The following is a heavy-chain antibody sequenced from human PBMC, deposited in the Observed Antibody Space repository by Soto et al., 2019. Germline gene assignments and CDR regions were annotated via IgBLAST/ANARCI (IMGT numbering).Heavy chain of an antibody. D-gene: IGHD3-10*01. Sequence: SGPTLVNPTHTLTLTCTFSGLSLITSGVVVGWIRQPPGNALEWLALIYWNDDKRYSPSLKSRLTITKDTSKNQVVLTMTNMDPVDTATYYCAHGTYYYGSGSYIFGYWGQGTLVTVSS. J-gene: IGHJ4*02. CDR3: AHGTYYYGSGSYIFGY. V-gene: IGHV2-5*01. CDR1: GLSLITSGVV. CDR2: IYWNDDK.